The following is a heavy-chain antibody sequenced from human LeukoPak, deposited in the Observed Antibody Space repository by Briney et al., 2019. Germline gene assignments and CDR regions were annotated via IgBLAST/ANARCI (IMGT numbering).Heavy chain of an antibody. CDR3: APPHTVTTWLAYPSRGAFDY. J-gene: IGHJ4*02. D-gene: IGHD4-17*01. CDR2: ISGSGGST. V-gene: IGHV3-23*01. CDR1: GFTFSSYA. Sequence: TGGSLRLSCAGSGFTFSSYAMSWVRQAPGKGLEWVSAISGSGGSTYYADSVKGRFTISRDNSKNTLYLQMNSLRAEDTAVYYCAPPHTVTTWLAYPSRGAFDYWGQGTLVTVSS.